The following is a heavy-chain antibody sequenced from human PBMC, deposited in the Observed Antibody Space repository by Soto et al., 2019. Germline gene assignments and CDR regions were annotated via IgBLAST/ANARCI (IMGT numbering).Heavy chain of an antibody. Sequence: QVQLGQSGAEVKKPGASVKVSCKASEDSFSTYDINWVRQAAGQGLEWMGWVNPKSGNTDYAQRFRGRVTMTSNTSISTAYMELSALTPEDTAVYHCARPYCDSTSCYTDWFDPWGQVTLVTVSS. D-gene: IGHD2-2*02. CDR2: VNPKSGNT. CDR3: ARPYCDSTSCYTDWFDP. CDR1: EDSFSTYD. V-gene: IGHV1-8*01. J-gene: IGHJ5*02.